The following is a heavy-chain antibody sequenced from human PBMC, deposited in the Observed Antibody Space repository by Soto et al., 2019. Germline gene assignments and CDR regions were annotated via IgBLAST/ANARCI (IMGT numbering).Heavy chain of an antibody. V-gene: IGHV3-48*03. Sequence: PGGSLRLSCVASGFAFSDYEMNWVRQAPGKGLEWISYISSTASTIHYADSVKGRFTISRDNAKNSVYLQMNSLRAEDSAVYYCARAAGIMTRGFHGMDVWGQGTTVTVSS. CDR2: ISSTASTI. CDR1: GFAFSDYE. CDR3: ARAAGIMTRGFHGMDV. D-gene: IGHD3-10*01. J-gene: IGHJ6*02.